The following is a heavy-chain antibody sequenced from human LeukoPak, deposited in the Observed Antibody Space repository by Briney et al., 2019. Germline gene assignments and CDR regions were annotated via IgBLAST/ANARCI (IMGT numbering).Heavy chain of an antibody. CDR2: ISGRSDGT. D-gene: IGHD6-19*01. J-gene: IGHJ4*02. Sequence: PGGSLRLSCATSGFTFGSYVMSWVRQAPGKGLEWVSAISGRSDGTYYSDSMKGRFTISRDNSKNTLYLQMNSLRAEDTAVYYCAKGSGPSGPYYFDYWGQGTLVTVSS. CDR3: AKGSGPSGPYYFDY. CDR1: GFTFGSYV. V-gene: IGHV3-23*01.